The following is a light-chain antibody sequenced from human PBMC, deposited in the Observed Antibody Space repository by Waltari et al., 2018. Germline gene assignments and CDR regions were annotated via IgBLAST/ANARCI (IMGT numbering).Light chain of an antibody. CDR1: SSTIGPPY. J-gene: IGLJ3*02. Sequence: QSVLTQPPSTSGTPGQRVTISCSGSSSTIGPPYVYWYHQLPGTAPNLLIYRNNQRPSGVPDRFSGSKSGTSASLAISGLRSEDEADYYCATWDDSLTAWVFGGGTKLTVL. V-gene: IGLV1-47*01. CDR2: RNN. CDR3: ATWDDSLTAWV.